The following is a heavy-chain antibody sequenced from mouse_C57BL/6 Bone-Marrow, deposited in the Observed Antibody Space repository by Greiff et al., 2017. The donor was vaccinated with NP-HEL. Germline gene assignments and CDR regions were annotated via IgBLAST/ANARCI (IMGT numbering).Heavy chain of an antibody. V-gene: IGHV1-81*01. Sequence: VQLQQSGAELARPGASVTLSCKASGYTFTSYGISWVKQRTGQGLEWIGEIYPRSGNTYYNEKFKGKATLTADKSSSTAYMELRSLTSEDSAVYFCSRRRSNYDAMDDWGQGTSVTVSS. D-gene: IGHD2-5*01. CDR2: IYPRSGNT. CDR3: SRRRSNYDAMDD. J-gene: IGHJ4*01. CDR1: GYTFTSYG.